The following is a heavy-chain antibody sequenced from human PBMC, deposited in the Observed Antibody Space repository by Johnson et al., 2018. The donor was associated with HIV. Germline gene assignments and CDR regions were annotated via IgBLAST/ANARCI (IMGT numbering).Heavy chain of an antibody. CDR2: IRYDGDNK. V-gene: IGHV3-30*02. J-gene: IGHJ3*01. Sequence: QVQLVESGGGVVQPGGSLRLSCAAFGFTFSYYGMHWVRQAPGKGLEWVAFIRYDGDNKYYGDSVKGRFTISRDNSKDTLYLQMNGLRPEDTAVYYCAKDEAQTLASAGIDAFDFWGQGTAVTV. CDR1: GFTFSYYG. D-gene: IGHD6-13*01. CDR3: AKDEAQTLASAGIDAFDF.